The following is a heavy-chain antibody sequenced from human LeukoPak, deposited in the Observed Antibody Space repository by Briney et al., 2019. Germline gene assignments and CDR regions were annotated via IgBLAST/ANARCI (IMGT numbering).Heavy chain of an antibody. CDR1: KFTFSHYG. CDR3: ARDPREGAYYDFWSGHDY. J-gene: IGHJ4*02. D-gene: IGHD3-3*01. CDR2: ISSDGGTK. V-gene: IGHV3-30*03. Sequence: PGGSLRLSCTASKFTFSHYGMQWVRQAPGKGLEWVAVISSDGGTKIYADSVKGRFTLSRDNSINTLDLQMNSLRAEDTAVYYCARDPREGAYYDFWSGHDYWGQGTLVTVSS.